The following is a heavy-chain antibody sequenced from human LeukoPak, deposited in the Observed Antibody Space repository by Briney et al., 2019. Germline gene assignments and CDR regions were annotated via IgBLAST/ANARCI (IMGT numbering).Heavy chain of an antibody. D-gene: IGHD6-13*01. V-gene: IGHV4-59*01. Sequence: SETLSLTCTVSGGSIGTYSWNWIRQPPGKGLEWIGYIYYSGSTNYNPSLKSRVTISVDTSKNQFSLKLSSVTAADTAVYYCARGVYIAAAQYAYWGQGTLVTVSS. CDR1: GGSIGTYS. CDR2: IYYSGST. J-gene: IGHJ4*02. CDR3: ARGVYIAAAQYAY.